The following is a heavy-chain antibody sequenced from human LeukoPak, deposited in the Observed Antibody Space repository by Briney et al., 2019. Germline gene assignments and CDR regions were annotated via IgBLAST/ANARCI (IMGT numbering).Heavy chain of an antibody. CDR3: VKEGPRVHFDY. J-gene: IGHJ4*02. CDR1: GFTFSRYA. V-gene: IGHV3-23*01. CDR2: IIGSGGST. Sequence: GGSLRLSCAAAGFTFSRYAMSWVRQAPGKGLEWVSGIIGSGGSTYYADSVKGRFTISRDNSKTTVYLQMNSLKADDTAVYYCVKEGPRVHFDYWGQGTLVTVSS.